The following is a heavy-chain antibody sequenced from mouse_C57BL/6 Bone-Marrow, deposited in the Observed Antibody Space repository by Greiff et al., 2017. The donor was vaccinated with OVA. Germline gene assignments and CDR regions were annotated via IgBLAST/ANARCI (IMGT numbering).Heavy chain of an antibody. Sequence: QVQLQQSGAELARPGASVKLSCKASGYTFTSYGISWVKQRTGQGLEWIGEIYPRSGNTYYNEKFKGKATLTADKSSSTAYMELRSLTSEDSAVYFCARYRNGFAWFAYWGQGTLVTVSA. J-gene: IGHJ3*01. V-gene: IGHV1-81*01. CDR1: GYTFTSYG. CDR2: IYPRSGNT. CDR3: ARYRNGFAWFAY.